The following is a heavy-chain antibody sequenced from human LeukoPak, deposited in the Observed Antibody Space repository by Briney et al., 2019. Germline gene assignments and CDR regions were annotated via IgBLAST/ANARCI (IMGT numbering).Heavy chain of an antibody. Sequence: KPGGSLRLYCAASGFTFSRYSMNWVREAPGKGLEWVSSISSSSSYIYYADSVKGRFTISRDNAKNSLYLQMNSLRAEDTAVYYCARDGIAWFGDSLLYYGMDVWGQGTTVTVSS. CDR2: ISSSSSYI. J-gene: IGHJ6*02. D-gene: IGHD3-10*01. CDR1: GFTFSRYS. V-gene: IGHV3-21*01. CDR3: ARDGIAWFGDSLLYYGMDV.